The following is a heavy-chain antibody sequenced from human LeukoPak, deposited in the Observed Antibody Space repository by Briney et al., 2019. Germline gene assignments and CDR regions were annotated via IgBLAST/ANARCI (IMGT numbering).Heavy chain of an antibody. V-gene: IGHV3-23*01. Sequence: GGSLRLSCAASGFTFSSYAMTWVRQAPGKGLEWVSTIRATAGTTYYEDSVKGRFTISRDNSKNTQWLQMNSLRVEDTAVYYCTRGGYTTYFDYWGQGTLVTVSS. J-gene: IGHJ4*02. D-gene: IGHD6-13*01. CDR2: IRATAGTT. CDR1: GFTFSSYA. CDR3: TRGGYTTYFDY.